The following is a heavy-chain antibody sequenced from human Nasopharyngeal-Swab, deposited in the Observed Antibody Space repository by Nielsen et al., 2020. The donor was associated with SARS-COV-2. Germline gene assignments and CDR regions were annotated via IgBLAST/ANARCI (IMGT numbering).Heavy chain of an antibody. J-gene: IGHJ5*02. CDR2: ITPSGGAT. Sequence: ASVKVSSKASGFTFSHYFMHWVRQAPGQGLEWMGVITPSGGATNYARKFQGRVTMTRDPSTSTVYLDLSSLKSEDTAVYFCASEPGGMAAPGKHFDPWGQGTLVTVSS. CDR1: GFTFSHYF. D-gene: IGHD6-13*01. V-gene: IGHV1-46*01. CDR3: ASEPGGMAAPGKHFDP.